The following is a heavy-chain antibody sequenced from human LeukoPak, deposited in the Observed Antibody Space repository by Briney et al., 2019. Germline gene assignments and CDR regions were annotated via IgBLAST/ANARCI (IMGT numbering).Heavy chain of an antibody. Sequence: GGSLRHSCAASGFPFSSYWMHWVRQGPGKGLVWVSRISTDGSSTDYADSVKGRFTISRGNSKNTLYLQMNSLRAEDTAVYYCARDPEYSSPAFDIWGQGTMVTVSS. V-gene: IGHV3-74*01. D-gene: IGHD6-6*01. J-gene: IGHJ3*02. CDR2: ISTDGSST. CDR3: ARDPEYSSPAFDI. CDR1: GFPFSSYW.